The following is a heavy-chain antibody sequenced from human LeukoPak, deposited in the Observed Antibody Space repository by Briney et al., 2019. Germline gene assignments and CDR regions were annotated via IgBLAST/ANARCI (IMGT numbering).Heavy chain of an antibody. D-gene: IGHD3-10*01. Sequence: GGSLTLSCAASGFTFSNFWMTWVRQAPGRGLEWVANIKQDGSEKYYGDSVKGRITISRDNAKNSMYLKMNSLRAEDTAVYYCRFGSARYSFDSWGPGTLVTASS. J-gene: IGHJ4*02. CDR2: IKQDGSEK. V-gene: IGHV3-7*02. CDR1: GFTFSNFW. CDR3: RFGSARYSFDS.